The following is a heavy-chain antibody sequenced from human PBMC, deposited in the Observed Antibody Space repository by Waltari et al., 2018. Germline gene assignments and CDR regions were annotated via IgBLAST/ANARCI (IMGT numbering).Heavy chain of an antibody. CDR3: ARGYHRSIAVATPGY. J-gene: IGHJ4*02. Sequence: QVQLVQSGAEVKKPGASVKVSCKASGYTFTSSDINWVGQDTGQGLEWMGWMNPNIGNTGYAQKFQGRVTMTRNTSISTAYMELSSLRSEDTAVYYCARGYHRSIAVATPGYWGQGTLVTVSS. CDR1: GYTFTSSD. CDR2: MNPNIGNT. V-gene: IGHV1-8*01. D-gene: IGHD6-19*01.